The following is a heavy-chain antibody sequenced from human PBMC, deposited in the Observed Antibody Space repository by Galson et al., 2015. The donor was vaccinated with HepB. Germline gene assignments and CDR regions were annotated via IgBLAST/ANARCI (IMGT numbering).Heavy chain of an antibody. CDR3: ASTSHHQPYYFDY. J-gene: IGHJ4*02. CDR1: GYTFTSYG. Sequence: SVKVSCKASGYTFTSYGISWVRQAPGQGLEWMGWISAYNGNTNYAQKLQGSVTMTTDTSTSTAYMELRSLRSDDTAVYYCASTSHHQPYYFDYWGQGTLVTVSS. D-gene: IGHD2-2*01. CDR2: ISAYNGNT. V-gene: IGHV1-18*04.